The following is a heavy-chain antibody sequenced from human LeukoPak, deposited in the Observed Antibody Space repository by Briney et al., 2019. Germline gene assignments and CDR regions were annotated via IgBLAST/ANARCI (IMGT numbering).Heavy chain of an antibody. V-gene: IGHV4-59*08. Sequence: SETLSLTCTVSGGSISSYYWSWIRQPPGKGLEWIGSLYHSGSTNYSPSLNSRVTILIDTSKNQFSLKLSSVTAADTAIYYCAGGAQWLAHDYWGQGTLVTVSS. J-gene: IGHJ4*02. CDR3: AGGAQWLAHDY. CDR2: LYHSGST. D-gene: IGHD6-19*01. CDR1: GGSISSYY.